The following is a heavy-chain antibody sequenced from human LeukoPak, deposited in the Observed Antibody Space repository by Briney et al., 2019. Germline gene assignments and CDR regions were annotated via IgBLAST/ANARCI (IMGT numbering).Heavy chain of an antibody. CDR3: ATGVATAFTY. J-gene: IGHJ4*02. CDR1: GYTFTGYY. V-gene: IGHV1-2*02. Sequence: ASVKVSCKASGYTFTGYYIHWVRPAPGQGLEWMAWINPDSGDSYSAPKFQGRVTMTRDTSISTASMEVSWLSSDDTAVYYCATGVATAFTYWGQGTLVTVSS. CDR2: INPDSGDS. D-gene: IGHD5-12*01.